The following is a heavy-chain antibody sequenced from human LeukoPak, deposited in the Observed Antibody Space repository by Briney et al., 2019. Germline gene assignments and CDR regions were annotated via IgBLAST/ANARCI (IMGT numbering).Heavy chain of an antibody. CDR1: GFTFSSYA. J-gene: IGHJ4*02. V-gene: IGHV3-23*01. D-gene: IGHD3-3*01. Sequence: PGGSLRLSCAASGFTFSSYAMSWDRQAPGKGLEWVSAISGSGGSTYYADSVKGRFTISRDNSKNTLYLQMNSLRAEDTAVYYCAKYAAVGYDFWSGYDYWGQGTLVTVSS. CDR3: AKYAAVGYDFWSGYDY. CDR2: ISGSGGST.